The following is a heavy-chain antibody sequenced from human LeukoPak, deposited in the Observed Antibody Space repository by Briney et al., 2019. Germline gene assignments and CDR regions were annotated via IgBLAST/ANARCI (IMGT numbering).Heavy chain of an antibody. Sequence: PGGSLRLSCAASGFTFSSYAMHWVRQAPGKGLEYVSAISSNGGSTYYANSVKGRFTISRDNSKNTLYLQMGSLRAEDMAVYYCARDDQSYCSGGSCYPAYWGQGTLVTVSS. D-gene: IGHD2-15*01. CDR1: GFTFSSYA. J-gene: IGHJ4*02. V-gene: IGHV3-64*01. CDR2: ISSNGGST. CDR3: ARDDQSYCSGGSCYPAY.